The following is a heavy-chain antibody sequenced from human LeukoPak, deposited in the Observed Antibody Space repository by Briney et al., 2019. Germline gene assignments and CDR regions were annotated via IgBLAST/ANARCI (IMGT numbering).Heavy chain of an antibody. V-gene: IGHV1-46*01. CDR2: INPTGTRT. CDR3: ARDNSVGGIAWWFDP. Sequence: ASVKVSCKASGYTFINHWMHWVRQAPGQGLEWVGLINPTGTRTLYAQKFQGRITLTRDMSTTTDYMELSSLTSEDTAVYYCARDNSVGGIAWWFDPWGQGTLVTVSS. CDR1: GYTFINHW. J-gene: IGHJ5*02. D-gene: IGHD1-26*01.